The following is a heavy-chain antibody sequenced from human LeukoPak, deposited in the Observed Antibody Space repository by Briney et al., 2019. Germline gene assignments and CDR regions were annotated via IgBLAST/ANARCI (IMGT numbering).Heavy chain of an antibody. J-gene: IGHJ6*03. CDR1: GFSFSSHA. Sequence: GGSLRLSCAASGFSFSSHAMNWVRLAPGKGLEWVSFISSDGRDIFYSDSVRGRFTISRDNAKNSLSLQMTSLRVEDTAVYYCARDPYSGSYGNYYYYYMDVWGKGTTVTISS. D-gene: IGHD1-26*01. CDR3: ARDPYSGSYGNYYYYYMDV. V-gene: IGHV3-21*01. CDR2: ISSDGRDI.